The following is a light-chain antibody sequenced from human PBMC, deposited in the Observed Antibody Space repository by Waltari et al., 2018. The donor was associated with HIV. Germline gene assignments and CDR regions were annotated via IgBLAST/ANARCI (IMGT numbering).Light chain of an antibody. Sequence: QSALTQPASVSGSPGQSITISCTGSSRDVGSYSYFSWYQQHPGKAPKLMIYEVSNRPAGVSHRFSGSKSGNTASLTISGLQPEDEADYYCNSYTSISTWVFGGGTKLTVL. V-gene: IGLV2-14*01. J-gene: IGLJ3*02. CDR2: EVS. CDR3: NSYTSISTWV. CDR1: SRDVGSYSY.